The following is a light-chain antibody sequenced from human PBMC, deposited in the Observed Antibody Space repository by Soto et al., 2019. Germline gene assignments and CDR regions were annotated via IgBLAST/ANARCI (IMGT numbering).Light chain of an antibody. CDR3: AAWDDSLSGVV. V-gene: IGLV1-47*01. Sequence: QSVLTQPPSASGTPGQRVTISCSGSSSNLGSNYVSGYQQLPGTAPKLLIYRNNQRPSGVPDRFSGSKSGTSASLAISGLRSEDEADYYCAAWDDSLSGVVFGGGTKLTVL. CDR2: RNN. J-gene: IGLJ2*01. CDR1: SSNLGSNY.